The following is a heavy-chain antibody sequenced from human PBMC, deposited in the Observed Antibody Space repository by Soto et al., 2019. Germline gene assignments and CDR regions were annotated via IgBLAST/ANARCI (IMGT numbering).Heavy chain of an antibody. CDR3: ARGALENTYYDFWSGYYSRNWFDP. J-gene: IGHJ5*02. CDR2: IYYSGST. CDR1: GGSMSSGGYY. V-gene: IGHV4-39*01. Sequence: SETLSLTCTVSGGSMSSGGYYWSWIRQHPGKGLEWIGYIYYSGSTYYNPSLKSRVTISVDTSKNQFSLKLSSVTAADTAVYYCARGALENTYYDFWSGYYSRNWFDPWGQGTLVTVSS. D-gene: IGHD3-3*01.